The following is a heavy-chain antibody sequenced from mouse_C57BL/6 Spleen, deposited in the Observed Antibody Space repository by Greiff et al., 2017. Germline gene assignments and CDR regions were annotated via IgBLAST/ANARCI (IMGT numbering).Heavy chain of an antibody. V-gene: IGHV1-69*01. J-gene: IGHJ4*01. Sequence: QVQLQQPGAELVMPGASVKLSCKASGYTFTSYWMHWVKQRPGQGLEWIGEIDPSDSYTNYNQKFKGKSTLTVDKSSSTAYMQLSSLTSEDSAVYYCAVGGYAMDDWGQGTSVTVSS. CDR1: GYTFTSYW. CDR3: AVGGYAMDD. CDR2: IDPSDSYT. D-gene: IGHD1-1*01.